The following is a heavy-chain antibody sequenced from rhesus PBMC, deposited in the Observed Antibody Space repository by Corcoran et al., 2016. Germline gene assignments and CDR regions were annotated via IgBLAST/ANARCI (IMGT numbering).Heavy chain of an antibody. Sequence: QVQLQESGPGLVKSSETLSLTCAVSGASISSYWWTWIRQPPGKGLEWIGESNGNSGSTDYNPSLKSRVTISKDASKNQFSLKLNSVTAADTAVYYCASEFVYWGQGVLVTVSS. CDR1: GASISSYW. V-gene: IGHV4-80*01. CDR2: SNGNSGST. J-gene: IGHJ4*01. CDR3: ASEFVY.